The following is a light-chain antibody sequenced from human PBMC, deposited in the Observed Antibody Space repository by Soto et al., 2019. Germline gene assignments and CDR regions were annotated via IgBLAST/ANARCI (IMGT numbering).Light chain of an antibody. CDR1: QGVTTN. V-gene: IGKV3-15*01. CDR3: QQYNNWPFS. J-gene: IGKJ5*01. Sequence: VMTQSPTTLSVSPGQRPTLCCRAGQGVTTNFAWYQQKYGQSPRLLIYDVSIRATGVPARFSGTGYETDFNLTISGLQPEDSAVYFCQQYNNWPFSFGQGTRLEIK. CDR2: DVS.